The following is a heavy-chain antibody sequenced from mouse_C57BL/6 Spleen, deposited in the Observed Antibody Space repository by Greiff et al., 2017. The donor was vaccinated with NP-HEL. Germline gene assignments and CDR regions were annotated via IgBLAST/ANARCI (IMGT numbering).Heavy chain of an antibody. Sequence: QVQLQQPGPELVRPGTSVKLSCKASGYTFTSYWMHWVKQRPGQGLEWIGVIDPSDSYTNYNQKFKGKATLTVDTSSSTAYMQLSSLTSEDSAVYYCARDYYGSSAWFAYWGQGTLVTVSA. CDR2: IDPSDSYT. CDR3: ARDYYGSSAWFAY. V-gene: IGHV1-59*01. D-gene: IGHD1-1*01. CDR1: GYTFTSYW. J-gene: IGHJ3*01.